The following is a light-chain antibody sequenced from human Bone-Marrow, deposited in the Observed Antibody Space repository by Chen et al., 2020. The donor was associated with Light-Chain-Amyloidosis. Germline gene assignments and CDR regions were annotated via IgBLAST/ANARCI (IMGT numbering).Light chain of an antibody. CDR1: NIGSKR. CDR2: DDS. V-gene: IGLV3-21*03. Sequence: SYVLTQPPSVSVAPGKTATITCGGKNIGSKRVHWYQQKPGQAPVVVVYDDSDRPSGIPERFSGSNSVNTATLTVSRVEAGDEADYYCQVWDSSSDHYVFGTGTKVTVL. CDR3: QVWDSSSDHYV. J-gene: IGLJ1*01.